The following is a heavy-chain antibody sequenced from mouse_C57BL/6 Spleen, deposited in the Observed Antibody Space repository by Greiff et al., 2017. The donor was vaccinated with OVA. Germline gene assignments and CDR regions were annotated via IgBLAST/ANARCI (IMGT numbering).Heavy chain of an antibody. D-gene: IGHD1-1*01. V-gene: IGHV1-80*01. CDR2: IYPGDGDT. J-gene: IGHJ1*03. CDR1: GYAFSSYW. CDR3: ARSSITTVVEDCWYFDV. Sequence: VQLQQSGAELVKPGASVKISCKASGYAFSSYWMNWVKQRPGKGLEWIGQIYPGDGDTNYNGKFKGKATLTADKSSSTAYMQLSSLTSEDSAVYFCARSSITTVVEDCWYFDVWGTGTTVTVAS.